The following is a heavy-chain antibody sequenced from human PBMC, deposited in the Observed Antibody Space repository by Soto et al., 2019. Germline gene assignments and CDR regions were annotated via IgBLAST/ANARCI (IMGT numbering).Heavy chain of an antibody. V-gene: IGHV4-59*01. Sequence: PSETLYLTCTVSGGSISGYYWSWIRQPPGKGLEWIGNVYYSGGAKYNPSVKRRVSISVDTSKNQFSLNLSSVTAADTAAYYCTRDGDGRMTTNPYYYYGMDVWGPGITVTVS. CDR3: TRDGDGRMTTNPYYYYGMDV. CDR1: GGSISGYY. CDR2: VYYSGGA. J-gene: IGHJ6*02. D-gene: IGHD2-21*02.